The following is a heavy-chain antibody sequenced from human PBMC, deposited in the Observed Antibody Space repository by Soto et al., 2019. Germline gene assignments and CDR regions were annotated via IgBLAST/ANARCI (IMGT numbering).Heavy chain of an antibody. J-gene: IGHJ6*02. CDR1: GDSISSYS. Sequence: SGTLSLTCTVSGDSISSYSWTWIRQPPGKGLEWIGYIYYSGSTNYNPSLKSRVTISVDTSKNQFSLKLSSVTAAHTAVYYCARVGGAHYDYVWWCYRPSYHYDRLDVWGQGTTVTVS. D-gene: IGHD3-16*02. V-gene: IGHV4-59*01. CDR3: ARVGGAHYDYVWWCYRPSYHYDRLDV. CDR2: IYYSGST.